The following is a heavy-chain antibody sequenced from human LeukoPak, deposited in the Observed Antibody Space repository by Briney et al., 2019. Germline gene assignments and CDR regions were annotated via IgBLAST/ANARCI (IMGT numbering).Heavy chain of an antibody. CDR2: ISAYNGNT. CDR1: GYTFTSYG. Sequence: ASVKVSCKASGYTFTSYGISWVRQAPGQGLEWMGWISAYNGNTNYAQKLQGRVTMTTDTSTSTAYMELRSLRSDDTAVYYCASGIMVRGVIAWFDPWGQGTLVTVSS. D-gene: IGHD3-10*01. CDR3: ASGIMVRGVIAWFDP. V-gene: IGHV1-18*01. J-gene: IGHJ5*02.